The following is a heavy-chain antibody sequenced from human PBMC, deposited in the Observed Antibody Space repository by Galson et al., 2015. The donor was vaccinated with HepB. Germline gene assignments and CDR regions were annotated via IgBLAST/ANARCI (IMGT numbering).Heavy chain of an antibody. Sequence: SLRLSCAASGFTFSSYTMHWVRQGPGKGLEWMAVISYDGSNKYYADSVKGRFTISRDNSKNTLYLQMNSLRVEDTAVYYCARDRSTAMVLGRLDYWGQGTLVTVSS. CDR2: ISYDGSNK. D-gene: IGHD5-18*01. CDR1: GFTFSSYT. J-gene: IGHJ4*02. CDR3: ARDRSTAMVLGRLDY. V-gene: IGHV3-30-3*01.